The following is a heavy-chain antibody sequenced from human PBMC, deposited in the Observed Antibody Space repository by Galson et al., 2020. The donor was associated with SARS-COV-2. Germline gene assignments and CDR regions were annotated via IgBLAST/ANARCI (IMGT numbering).Heavy chain of an antibody. D-gene: IGHD3-3*01. V-gene: IGHV1-18*04. CDR1: GYTFTSYG. CDR2: ISAYNGNT. Sequence: ASVKVSCKASGYTFTSYGISWVRQAPGQGLEWMGWISAYNGNTNYAQKLQGRVTMTTDTSTSTAYMELRSLRSDDTAVYYCARDILHYEPKHFQHWGQGTLVTVSS. J-gene: IGHJ1*01. CDR3: ARDILHYEPKHFQH.